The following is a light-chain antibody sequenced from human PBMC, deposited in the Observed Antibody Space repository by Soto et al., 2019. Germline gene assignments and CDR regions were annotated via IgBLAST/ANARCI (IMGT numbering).Light chain of an antibody. V-gene: IGLV2-14*03. CDR1: SSDVGGYNY. Sequence: QSALTQPASVSGSPGQSITISCTGTSSDVGGYNYVSWYQQHPAKAPKLMICDVTSRPSGVSNRFSGSKSGNTASLTISGLQAEDEADYYCSSYTSSNTLVFGTGTKVTVL. CDR3: SSYTSSNTLV. J-gene: IGLJ1*01. CDR2: DVT.